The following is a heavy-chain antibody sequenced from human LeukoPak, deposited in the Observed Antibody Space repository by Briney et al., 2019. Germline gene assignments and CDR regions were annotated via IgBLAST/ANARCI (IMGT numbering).Heavy chain of an antibody. Sequence: GGSLRLSCAASGFTFRSYAMSWVRQAPGKGLERVSTINGGGDSTYYVDSVKGRFTISRDNSENTLYLQMNSLRAEDTAVYYCARDQSVTNYYYGMDVWGQGTTVTVSS. CDR3: ARDQSVTNYYYGMDV. J-gene: IGHJ6*02. CDR1: GFTFRSYA. D-gene: IGHD4-17*01. V-gene: IGHV3-23*01. CDR2: INGGGDST.